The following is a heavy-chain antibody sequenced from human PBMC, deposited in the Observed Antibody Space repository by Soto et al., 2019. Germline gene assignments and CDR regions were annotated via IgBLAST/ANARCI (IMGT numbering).Heavy chain of an antibody. CDR2: ISLYSDGT. J-gene: IGHJ5*02. CDR3: ARVVPGAEAWFGP. Sequence: QVQLVQSGGEVKRPGASVKVSCKTSGYTFSNYGITWVRQAPGQPLEWLGWISLYSDGTNYAQKFQGRVSMTTDTSTTTAYMELRSLRSDDNAVYYCARVVPGAEAWFGPWGQGTLVTVSS. D-gene: IGHD2-2*01. V-gene: IGHV1-18*01. CDR1: GYTFSNYG.